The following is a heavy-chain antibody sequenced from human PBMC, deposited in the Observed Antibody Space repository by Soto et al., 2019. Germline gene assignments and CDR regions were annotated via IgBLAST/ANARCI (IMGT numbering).Heavy chain of an antibody. CDR3: AREVGSYSSSWYGEDY. CDR1: GGTFSSYS. Sequence: ASVNVSCKSSGGTFSSYSISWVRQAPGQGLEWMGGIIPIFGTANYAQKFQGRVTITADESTSTAYMELSSLRSEDTAVYYCAREVGSYSSSWYGEDYWGQGTLVTVSS. J-gene: IGHJ4*02. D-gene: IGHD6-13*01. V-gene: IGHV1-69*13. CDR2: IIPIFGTA.